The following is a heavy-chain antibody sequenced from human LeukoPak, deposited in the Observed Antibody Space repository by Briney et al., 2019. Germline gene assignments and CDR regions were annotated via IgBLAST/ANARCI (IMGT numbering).Heavy chain of an antibody. CDR1: GFTFSSYG. D-gene: IGHD3-3*01. Sequence: GRSLRLSCAASGFTFSSYGMHWVRQAPGKGLEWVAVISYDGSNKYYADSVKGRFTISRDNSKNTLYLQMNSLRAEDTAVYYCAKGWGYYTDYYYGMDVWGQGTTVTVSS. CDR3: AKGWGYYTDYYYGMDV. CDR2: ISYDGSNK. V-gene: IGHV3-30*18. J-gene: IGHJ6*02.